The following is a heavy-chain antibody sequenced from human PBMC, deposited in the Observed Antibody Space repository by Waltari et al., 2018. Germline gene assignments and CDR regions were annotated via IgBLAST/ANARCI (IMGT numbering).Heavy chain of an antibody. Sequence: QVQLQESGPGLVKPSQTLSLTCTVSGGSISSGSYYWSWIRQPAGKGLEWIGRIYTSGSTNYNPSLKGRVTISVDTSKNQFSLKLSSVTAADTAVYYCARGRSSSSWYYFDYWGQGTLVTVSS. CDR2: IYTSGST. D-gene: IGHD6-13*01. CDR1: GGSISSGSYY. V-gene: IGHV4-61*02. J-gene: IGHJ4*02. CDR3: ARGRSSSSWYYFDY.